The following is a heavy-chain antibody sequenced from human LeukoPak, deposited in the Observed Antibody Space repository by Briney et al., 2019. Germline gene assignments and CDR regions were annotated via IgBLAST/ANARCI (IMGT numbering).Heavy chain of an antibody. D-gene: IGHD2/OR15-2a*01. V-gene: IGHV4-59*11. CDR1: GGSISSHY. Sequence: SETLSLTCTVSGGSISSHYWSWIRQPPGKGLEWIGYIYCSGSTNYNPSLKSRVTISVDTSKNQFSLKLSSVTAADTAVYYCASTRTFYYYMDVWGKGTTVTVS. CDR2: IYCSGST. CDR3: ASTRTFYYYMDV. J-gene: IGHJ6*03.